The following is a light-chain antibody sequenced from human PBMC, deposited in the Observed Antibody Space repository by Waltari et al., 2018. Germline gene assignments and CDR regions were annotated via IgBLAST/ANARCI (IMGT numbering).Light chain of an antibody. Sequence: QSVLTQPPSLSGTPGQRVTISCSGSSSNIGSNTVNWYQRVPGAAPTLLIYTTNQRPSGVPDRFSGSKSGTSASLAISGLQSEDEAEYFCAAWDGNLNGNWVFGGGTKLTVL. J-gene: IGLJ3*02. V-gene: IGLV1-44*01. CDR2: TTN. CDR1: SSNIGSNT. CDR3: AAWDGNLNGNWV.